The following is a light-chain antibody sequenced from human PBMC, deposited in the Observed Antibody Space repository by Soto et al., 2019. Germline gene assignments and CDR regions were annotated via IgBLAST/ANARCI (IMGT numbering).Light chain of an antibody. V-gene: IGKV3-15*01. CDR1: QSVSGN. CDR3: QQYDNWPWT. Sequence: EIVMTQSPVTLSVSPGERATLSCRASQSVSGNLAWYQQKPGQAPRLLIYGVSARATGIPARFSGSGFGTEFTLTISSLQSEDFALYYCQQYDNWPWTFGQGTKVEI. J-gene: IGKJ1*01. CDR2: GVS.